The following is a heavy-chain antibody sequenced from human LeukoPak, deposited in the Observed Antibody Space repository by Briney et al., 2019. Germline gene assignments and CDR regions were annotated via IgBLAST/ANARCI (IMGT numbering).Heavy chain of an antibody. D-gene: IGHD6-13*01. CDR3: ARDRGSSSLGG. V-gene: IGHV3-7*01. CDR1: GFTFSNYW. CDR2: IKQDGSEK. Sequence: GGSLRLSCAVSGFTFSNYWMSWVRQAPGKGLEWVANIKQDGSEKDYVDSVKGRFTISRDNSKNTLYLQMNSLRAEDTAVYYCARDRGSSSLGGWGQGTLVTVSS. J-gene: IGHJ4*02.